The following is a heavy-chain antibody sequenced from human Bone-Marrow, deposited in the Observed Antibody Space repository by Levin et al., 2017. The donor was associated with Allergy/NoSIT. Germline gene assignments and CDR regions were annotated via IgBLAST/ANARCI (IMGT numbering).Heavy chain of an antibody. CDR1: GASISRSF. V-gene: IGHV4-59*01. CDR3: ARGGGLNYLDH. CDR2: FFSNGVT. D-gene: IGHD3-16*01. Sequence: SQTLSLTCTVSGASISRSFWSWIRQPPGKGLEWIGYFFSNGVTTYSPSLNSRVTISVDTSKSQFSLRLRSVTAADTAVYYCARGGGLNYLDHWGQGTLVTVSS. J-gene: IGHJ4*02.